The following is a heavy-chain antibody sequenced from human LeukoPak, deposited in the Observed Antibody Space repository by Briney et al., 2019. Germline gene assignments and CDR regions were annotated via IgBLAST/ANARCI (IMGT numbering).Heavy chain of an antibody. J-gene: IGHJ3*02. D-gene: IGHD5-18*01. CDR1: GFTFSSYA. CDR3: ARDRTAMVERRDDAFDI. Sequence: GGSLRLSCAASGFTFSSYAMSWVRQAPDKGLEWVSTISGSGTPTYSADSVKGRFTISRDNSKNTLDLQMNSLRAEDTAVYYCARDRTAMVERRDDAFDIWGQGTMVTVSS. CDR2: ISGSGTPT. V-gene: IGHV3-23*01.